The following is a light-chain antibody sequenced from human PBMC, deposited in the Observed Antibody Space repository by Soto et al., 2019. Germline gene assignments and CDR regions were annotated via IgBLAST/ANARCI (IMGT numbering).Light chain of an antibody. V-gene: IGLV2-14*03. CDR2: DVN. J-gene: IGLJ1*01. CDR3: CSYTTSSTYV. CDR1: SSDVGGYNY. Sequence: LTQPASVSGSPGQSIAISCTGTSSDVGGYNYVSWYQQHPGKAPKLMIYDVNNRPSGVSNRFSGSKSGNTASLTISGLQAEDEADYYCCSYTTSSTYVFGTGTKVTVL.